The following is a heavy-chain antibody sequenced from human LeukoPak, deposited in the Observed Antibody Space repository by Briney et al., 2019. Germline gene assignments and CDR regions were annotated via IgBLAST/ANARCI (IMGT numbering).Heavy chain of an antibody. V-gene: IGHV4-59*12. D-gene: IGHD3-22*01. J-gene: IGHJ4*02. CDR1: GGSISSYY. CDR2: IYYSGST. Sequence: SETLSLTCTVSGGSISSYYWSWIRQPPGKGLEWIGYIYYSGSTNYNPSLKSRVSISVDTSKNQFSLKLSSVTAADTAVYYCARETSSGSLDYWGQGTLVTVSS. CDR3: ARETSSGSLDY.